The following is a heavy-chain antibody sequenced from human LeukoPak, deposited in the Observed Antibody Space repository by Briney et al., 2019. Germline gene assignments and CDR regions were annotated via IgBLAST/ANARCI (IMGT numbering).Heavy chain of an antibody. D-gene: IGHD3-22*01. V-gene: IGHV3-21*01. CDR1: GLGFSSFS. CDR2: ITPTTSYI. CDR3: ARLRRTSDSSGYYYYYDY. Sequence: GGSLRLSCAASGLGFSSFSFNWIRQAPGKGLEWVSSITPTTSYIYYADSVRGRFTISRENAKNSLYLQMNSLRAEDTAVSYCARLRRTSDSSGYYYYYDYWGEGTLVTVSS. J-gene: IGHJ4*02.